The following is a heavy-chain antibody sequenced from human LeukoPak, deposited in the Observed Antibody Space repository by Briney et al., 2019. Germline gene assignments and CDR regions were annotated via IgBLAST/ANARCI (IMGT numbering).Heavy chain of an antibody. CDR2: IYYSGDT. CDR3: ARRVRYFDWFTYYFDY. V-gene: IGHV4-59*12. CDR1: GGSLSSYY. Sequence: SETLSLTCTVSGGSLSSYYWSWIRQSPEKGLEWIGHIYYSGDTNYNPSLKSRVTISVDTSKNQFSLKLSSVTAADTAVYYCARRVRYFDWFTYYFDYWGQGTLVTVSS. D-gene: IGHD3-9*01. J-gene: IGHJ4*02.